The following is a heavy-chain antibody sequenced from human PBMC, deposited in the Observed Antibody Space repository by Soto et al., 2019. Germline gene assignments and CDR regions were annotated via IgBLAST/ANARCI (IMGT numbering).Heavy chain of an antibody. D-gene: IGHD3-22*01. CDR1: GFTVSSNY. CDR2: IYSGGST. J-gene: IGHJ4*02. V-gene: IGHV3-53*02. Sequence: EVQLVESGGGLIHPGGSLRLSCAVSGFTVSSNYMSWVRQAPGKGLEWVSFIYSGGSTYYADSVKGRFTISRDNSKNTLYLQMNTLRAEDTAIYYCARGFFANYYDAPDRYYFDSWGQGTLVTVSS. CDR3: ARGFFANYYDAPDRYYFDS.